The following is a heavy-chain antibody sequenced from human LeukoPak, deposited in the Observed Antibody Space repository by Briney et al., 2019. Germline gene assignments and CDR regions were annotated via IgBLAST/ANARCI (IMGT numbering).Heavy chain of an antibody. D-gene: IGHD3-10*02. CDR1: GFTFSDCE. Sequence: GGSLRLSCAASGFTFSDCEIHWVRQAPGKGLEWVSCISTSGSTTYYADSVKGRFTISRDNAKNSLFLQMNTLTVEDTAVYYCARGALHVFDYWGQGTPVTVSS. CDR3: ARGALHVFDY. J-gene: IGHJ4*02. CDR2: ISTSGSTT. V-gene: IGHV3-48*03.